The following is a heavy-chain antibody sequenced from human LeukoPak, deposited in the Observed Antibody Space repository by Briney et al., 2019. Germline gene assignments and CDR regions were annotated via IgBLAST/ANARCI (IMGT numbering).Heavy chain of an antibody. CDR3: ARAEPYCSGGSCYSGPSDP. Sequence: SETLSLTCTVSGGSNYWSWIRQPPGKGLEWIGYIHYSGSPNYNPSLKSRVTMSVDTSKNQFSLKLSSVTAADTAVYYCARAEPYCSGGSCYSGPSDPWGQGTLVTVSS. CDR2: IHYSGSP. CDR1: GGSNY. V-gene: IGHV4-59*08. J-gene: IGHJ5*02. D-gene: IGHD2-15*01.